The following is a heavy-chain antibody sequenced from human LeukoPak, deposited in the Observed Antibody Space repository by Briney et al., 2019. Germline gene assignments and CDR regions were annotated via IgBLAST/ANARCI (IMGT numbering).Heavy chain of an antibody. CDR3: ACDYGNYYNIY. CDR2: IIPIFGTA. J-gene: IGHJ4*02. V-gene: IGHV1-69*13. D-gene: IGHD4-11*01. Sequence: SVKVSCKASGYTFTSYGYSWVRQAPGQGLEWMGGIIPIFGTANYAQKFQGRVTITADESTSTAYMELSSLRSEDTAVYYCACDYGNYYNIYWGQGTLVTVSS. CDR1: GYTFTSYG.